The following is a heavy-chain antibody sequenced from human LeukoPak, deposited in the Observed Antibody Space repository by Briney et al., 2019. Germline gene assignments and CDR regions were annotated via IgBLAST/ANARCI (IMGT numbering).Heavy chain of an antibody. CDR2: ISGSGGST. CDR3: AKCGSGWSHFDY. Sequence: GGSLRLSCAASGFTFTNYAMTRVRQAPGKGLEWVSTISGSGGSTYYADSVKGRFTISRDNSKNTLYLQMNSLRAEDTAVYYCAKCGSGWSHFDYWGQGTLVTVSS. V-gene: IGHV3-23*01. CDR1: GFTFTNYA. J-gene: IGHJ4*02. D-gene: IGHD6-19*01.